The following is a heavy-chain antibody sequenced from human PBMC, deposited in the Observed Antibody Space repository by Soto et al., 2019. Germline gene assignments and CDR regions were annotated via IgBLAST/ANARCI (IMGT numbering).Heavy chain of an antibody. Sequence: SETLSLTCTVSGGSISSYYWSWIRQPPGKGLEWIGYIYYSGSTNYNPSLKSRVTMSVDTSKNQFSLNLTSVTAVDTAVYYCARREFQGPIDYWGQGTLVTVSS. CDR3: ARREFQGPIDY. D-gene: IGHD3-10*01. CDR2: IYYSGST. V-gene: IGHV4-59*12. J-gene: IGHJ4*02. CDR1: GGSISSYY.